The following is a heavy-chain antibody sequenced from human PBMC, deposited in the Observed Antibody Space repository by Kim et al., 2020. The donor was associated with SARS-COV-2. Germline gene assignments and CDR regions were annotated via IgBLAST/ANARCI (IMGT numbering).Heavy chain of an antibody. D-gene: IGHD6-13*01. V-gene: IGHV3-30*18. Sequence: GGSLRLSCAASGFTFSSYGMHWVRQAPGKGLEWVAVISYDGSNKYYADSVKGRFTISRDNSKNTLYLQMNSLRAEDTAVYYCAKAGSNKGRGYSSSWDNWFDPWGQGTLVTVSS. CDR1: GFTFSSYG. CDR3: AKAGSNKGRGYSSSWDNWFDP. J-gene: IGHJ5*02. CDR2: ISYDGSNK.